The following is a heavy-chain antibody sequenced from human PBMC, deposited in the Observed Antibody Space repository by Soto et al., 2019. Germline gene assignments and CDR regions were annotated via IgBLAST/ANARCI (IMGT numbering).Heavy chain of an antibody. CDR2: IIPIFGTA. CDR3: ASGADVEYSTSVNHYYFDY. Sequence: QVQLVQSGAEVKKPGSSVKVSCKASGGTFSSYAISWVRQAPGQGLEWMGGIIPIFGTANYAQKFQGRVTITADESTSTAYMELSSLRSEDTAVYYCASGADVEYSTSVNHYYFDYWGQGTLVTVSS. V-gene: IGHV1-69*01. D-gene: IGHD6-6*01. J-gene: IGHJ4*02. CDR1: GGTFSSYA.